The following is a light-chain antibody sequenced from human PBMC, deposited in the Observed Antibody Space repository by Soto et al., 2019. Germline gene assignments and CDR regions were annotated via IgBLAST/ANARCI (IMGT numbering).Light chain of an antibody. CDR1: QSVRTY. CDR3: QQRRNWLLS. Sequence: EVVLTQSPATLSLSPGERATLSCRASQSVRTYLAWYQQKPGQAPRLLIYGASNSATGIPAMFSGSGSGTDFTLTISSLEPEDFAVYYCQQRRNWLLSFGGGTKVEIK. J-gene: IGKJ4*01. V-gene: IGKV3-11*01. CDR2: GAS.